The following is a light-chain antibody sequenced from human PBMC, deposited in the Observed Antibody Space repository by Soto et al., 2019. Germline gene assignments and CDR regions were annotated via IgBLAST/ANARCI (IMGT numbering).Light chain of an antibody. V-gene: IGLV1-40*01. J-gene: IGLJ2*01. CDR2: GNS. CDR3: QSYNSSLSGSHVV. Sequence: QAVLTQPPSVCGAPGQRVTISCTGSSCNIGAGYDVHWYQQLPGTAPKLLIYGNSNRPSGVPDRFSGSKSGTSASLAITGLQAEDEADDYCQSYNSSLSGSHVVFGGGTKLTVL. CDR1: SCNIGAGYD.